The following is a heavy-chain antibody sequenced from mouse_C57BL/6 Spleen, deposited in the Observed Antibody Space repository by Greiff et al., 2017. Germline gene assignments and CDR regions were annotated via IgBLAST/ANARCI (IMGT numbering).Heavy chain of an antibody. V-gene: IGHV1-61*01. D-gene: IGHD1-1*01. CDR1: GYTFTSYW. CDR3: ARRTGGSSHYAMDY. J-gene: IGHJ4*01. Sequence: VQLQQPGAELVRPGSSVKLSCKASGYTFTSYWMDWVKQRPGQGLEWIGNIYPSDSETHYNQKFKDKATLTVDKSSSTAYMQLSSLTSEDSAVYYCARRTGGSSHYAMDYWGQGTSVTVSS. CDR2: IYPSDSET.